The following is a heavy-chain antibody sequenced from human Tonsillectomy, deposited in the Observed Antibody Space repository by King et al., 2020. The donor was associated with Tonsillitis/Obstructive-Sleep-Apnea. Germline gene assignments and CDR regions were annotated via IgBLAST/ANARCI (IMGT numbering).Heavy chain of an antibody. CDR2: IDPSDSYT. CDR1: GYSFTSYW. Sequence: VQLVQSGAVVQKPGESLRISCKVSGYSFTSYWITWVRQMPGKGLEWMGRIDPSDSYTNYSPSFQGHVTISADKSISTAYLQWSSLKASDTAMYYCARHSYGDYLPYYFDYWGQGTLVTVSS. CDR3: ARHSYGDYLPYYFDY. D-gene: IGHD4-17*01. V-gene: IGHV5-10-1*03. J-gene: IGHJ4*02.